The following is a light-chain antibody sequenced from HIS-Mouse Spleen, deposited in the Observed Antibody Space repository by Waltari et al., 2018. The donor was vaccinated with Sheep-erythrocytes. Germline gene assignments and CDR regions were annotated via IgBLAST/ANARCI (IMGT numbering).Light chain of an antibody. CDR2: LGS. V-gene: IGKV2-28*01. Sequence: PLSLPVTPGEPASISCSSSQSLLHSNGYNYLDWYLQKPGQSPQLLIYLGSNRASGVPDRFSGSGSGTDFTLKISRVEAEDVGVYYCMQALQTPRTFGQGTKVEIK. CDR3: MQALQTPRT. J-gene: IGKJ1*01. CDR1: QSLLHSNGYNY.